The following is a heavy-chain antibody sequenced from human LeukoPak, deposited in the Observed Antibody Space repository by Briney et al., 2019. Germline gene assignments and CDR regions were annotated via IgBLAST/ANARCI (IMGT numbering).Heavy chain of an antibody. D-gene: IGHD6-13*01. CDR3: ARQPMSIAAAGWGWFDP. V-gene: IGHV5-51*01. J-gene: IGHJ5*02. CDR1: GYSFSNFW. Sequence: GESLKISCKGSGYSFSNFWIAWVRQMPGKGLEWMGIIFPGDSEVRYSPSFQGQVTISADKSISTAYLQWSGLKASDTAMYYCARQPMSIAAAGWGWFDPWGQGTLVTVSS. CDR2: IFPGDSEV.